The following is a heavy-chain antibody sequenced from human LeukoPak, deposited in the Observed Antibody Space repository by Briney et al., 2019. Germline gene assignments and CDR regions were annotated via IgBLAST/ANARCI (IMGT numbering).Heavy chain of an antibody. Sequence: PSETLSLTCTVSGGSISRSRYYWGWIRQPPGKGLEWIGSIYYSGSTYYNPSPKSRVTTSVDTSKNQFSLKLSSVTAADTAVYYCARESYGSRSYDYYYYYMDVWGKGTTVTVSS. D-gene: IGHD3-10*01. CDR3: ARESYGSRSYDYYYYYMDV. J-gene: IGHJ6*03. CDR2: IYYSGST. V-gene: IGHV4-39*07. CDR1: GGSISRSRYY.